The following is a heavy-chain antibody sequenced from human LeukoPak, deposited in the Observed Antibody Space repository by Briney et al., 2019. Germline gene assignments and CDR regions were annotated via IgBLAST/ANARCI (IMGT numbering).Heavy chain of an antibody. Sequence: SETLSLTCGVSGGSISSSGYYWAWIRQPPGTGLEWIESISYTGTTYYNPSLKSRLTISADRSKNQFSLKLTSVTAADTAVYYCARRRIVATIDYWGQGTLVTVSS. V-gene: IGHV4-39*01. D-gene: IGHD5-12*01. CDR2: ISYTGTT. CDR3: ARRRIVATIDY. CDR1: GGSISSSGYY. J-gene: IGHJ4*02.